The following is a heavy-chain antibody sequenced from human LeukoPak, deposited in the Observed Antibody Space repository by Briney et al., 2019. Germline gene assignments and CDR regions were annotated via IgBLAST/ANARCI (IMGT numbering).Heavy chain of an antibody. CDR1: GFTFSSYS. Sequence: PGGSLRLSCAASGFTFSSYSMNWVRQAPGKGLEWVSYISSSSSTIYYADSVKGRFTISRDNAKNSLYLQMNSLRDEDTAVYYCARRNYYGSGSLGRPSDYWGQGTLVTVSS. CDR2: ISSSSSTI. J-gene: IGHJ4*02. CDR3: ARRNYYGSGSLGRPSDY. V-gene: IGHV3-48*02. D-gene: IGHD3-10*01.